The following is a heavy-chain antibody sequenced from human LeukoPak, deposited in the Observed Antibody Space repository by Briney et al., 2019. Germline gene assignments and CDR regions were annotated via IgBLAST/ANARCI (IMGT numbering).Heavy chain of an antibody. D-gene: IGHD3-10*01. CDR2: ISWNSGSR. CDR3: AKALNVQPPGDYFDY. CDR1: GFTFGDYA. Sequence: GGSLRLSCAASGFTFGDYARHWVRQAPGKGLERVSGISWNSGSRGYADSVKGRFTISRDNAKNSLYLQLNSLRAEDTALYYCAKALNVQPPGDYFDYWGQGTLVTVSS. V-gene: IGHV3-9*01. J-gene: IGHJ4*02.